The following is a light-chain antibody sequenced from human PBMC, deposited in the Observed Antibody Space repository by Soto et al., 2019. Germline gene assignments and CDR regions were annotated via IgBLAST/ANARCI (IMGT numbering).Light chain of an antibody. Sequence: EIVMTQSPATLSVSPGERATLSCRASQSVSSNVAWYQQKPGQAPRLLMYGASTRATGIPARVSGSGSGTEITLTISSLQSEDFAVYYCQQYNTWPPLITFGQGTRLEIK. CDR3: QQYNTWPPLIT. V-gene: IGKV3-15*01. CDR2: GAS. J-gene: IGKJ5*01. CDR1: QSVSSN.